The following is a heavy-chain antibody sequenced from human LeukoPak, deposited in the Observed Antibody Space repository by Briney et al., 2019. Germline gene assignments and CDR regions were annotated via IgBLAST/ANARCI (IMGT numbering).Heavy chain of an antibody. Sequence: GGSLRLSCAASGFTVSYNYMSWVRQAPGKGLEWVSDIYGGGGTYNADSVKGRFTISRDNSKNTLSLQMNSLRAEDTAAYYCARGVRGPGAFDIWGQGTMVTVSS. D-gene: IGHD3-10*01. CDR3: ARGVRGPGAFDI. J-gene: IGHJ3*02. CDR2: IYGGGGT. CDR1: GFTVSYNY. V-gene: IGHV3-53*01.